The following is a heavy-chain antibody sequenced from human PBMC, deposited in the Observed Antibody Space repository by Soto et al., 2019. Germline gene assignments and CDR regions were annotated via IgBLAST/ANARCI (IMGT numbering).Heavy chain of an antibody. CDR1: GGTFSSYA. V-gene: IGHV1-69*01. Sequence: QVQLVQSGAEVKKPGSSVKVSCKASGGTFSSYAISWVRQAPGQGLEWMGGIIPIFGTANYAQKFQGRVTITADESTCTAYMELSSLRSEDTAVYYCVTRNSNYEAYYYYYGMDVWGQGTTVTVSS. J-gene: IGHJ6*02. CDR2: IIPIFGTA. CDR3: VTRNSNYEAYYYYYGMDV. D-gene: IGHD4-4*01.